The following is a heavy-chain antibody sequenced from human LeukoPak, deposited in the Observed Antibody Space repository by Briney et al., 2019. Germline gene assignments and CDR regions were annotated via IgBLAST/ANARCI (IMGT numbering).Heavy chain of an antibody. CDR3: GRDVGP. CDR2: IYSGGTT. J-gene: IGHJ5*02. Sequence: GESLKISCKGSGYSFTSYWIGWVRQMPGKGLEWVSVIYSGGTTYYANSVKGRFTISRDSSKNTMYLQMNSLRVEDTAMYYCGRDVGPWGQGTLVTVSS. CDR1: GYSFTSYW. V-gene: IGHV3-53*01.